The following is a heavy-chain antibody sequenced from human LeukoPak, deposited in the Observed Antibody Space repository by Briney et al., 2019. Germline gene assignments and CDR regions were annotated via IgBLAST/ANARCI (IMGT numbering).Heavy chain of an antibody. CDR1: GFSVTSNH. D-gene: IGHD2-15*01. CDR2: VSGSGATT. CDR3: AKDLRGSDGSGKPSDY. V-gene: IGHV3-23*01. J-gene: IGHJ4*02. Sequence: GGSLRLSCAASGFSVTSNHMNWVRQAPGEGLEWVSSVSGSGATTYYADSVKGRFTIYRDNSKNKLYLEMNSLSAEDTAIYYCAKDLRGSDGSGKPSDYWGQGTLVTVSS.